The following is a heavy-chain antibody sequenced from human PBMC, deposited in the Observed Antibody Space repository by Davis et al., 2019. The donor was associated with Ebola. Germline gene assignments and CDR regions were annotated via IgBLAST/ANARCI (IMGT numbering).Heavy chain of an antibody. CDR3: ARDLLTSYFDY. Sequence: SVKVSCKASGGTFSSYAISWVRQAPGQGLEWMGRVIPILGIANYAQKFQGRVTITADKSTSTAYMELSSLRSEDTAVYYCARDLLTSYFDYWGQGTLVTVSS. CDR2: VIPILGIA. D-gene: IGHD1-14*01. J-gene: IGHJ4*02. CDR1: GGTFSSYA. V-gene: IGHV1-69*04.